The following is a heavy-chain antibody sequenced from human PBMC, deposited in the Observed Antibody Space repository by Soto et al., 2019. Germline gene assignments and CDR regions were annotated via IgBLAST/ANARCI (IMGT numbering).Heavy chain of an antibody. D-gene: IGHD5-12*01. CDR1: GFTFSSYG. Sequence: GGSLRLSCAASGFTFSSYGMHWVRQAPGKGLEWVAVIWYDGSNKYYADSVKGRFTISRDNSKNTLYLQMNSLRAEDTAVYYCARVIVATSREGVRYYYYAMDVSGQGTTVTVSS. CDR2: IWYDGSNK. CDR3: ARVIVATSREGVRYYYYAMDV. V-gene: IGHV3-33*01. J-gene: IGHJ6*02.